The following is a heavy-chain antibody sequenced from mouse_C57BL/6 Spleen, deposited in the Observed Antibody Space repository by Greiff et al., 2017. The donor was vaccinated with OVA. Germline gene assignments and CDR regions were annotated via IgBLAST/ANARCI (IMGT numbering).Heavy chain of an antibody. D-gene: IGHD1-1*01. Sequence: EVKLMESGEGLVKPGGSLKLSCAASGFTFRSYAMSWVRQTPEKRLEWVAYISSGGDYIYYADTVKGRFTISRDNARNTLYLQMSSLKSEDTAMYYCTSGGTTVVASDYWGQGTTLTVSS. CDR1: GFTFRSYA. CDR3: TSGGTTVVASDY. CDR2: ISSGGDYI. V-gene: IGHV5-9-1*02. J-gene: IGHJ2*01.